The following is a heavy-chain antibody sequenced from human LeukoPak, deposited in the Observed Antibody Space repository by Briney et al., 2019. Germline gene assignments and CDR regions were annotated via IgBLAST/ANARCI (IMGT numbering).Heavy chain of an antibody. J-gene: IGHJ1*01. CDR1: GGSISSYY. V-gene: IGHV4-59*08. D-gene: IGHD1-26*01. CDR2: IYYSGST. CDR3: ARLPFPTATAEYFQH. Sequence: MASETLSLTCTVSGGSISSYYWSWIRQPPGKGLEWIGYIYYSGSTNYNPSLKSRVTISVDTSKNQFSLKLSSVTAADTAVYYCARLPFPTATAEYFQHWGQGTLVTVSS.